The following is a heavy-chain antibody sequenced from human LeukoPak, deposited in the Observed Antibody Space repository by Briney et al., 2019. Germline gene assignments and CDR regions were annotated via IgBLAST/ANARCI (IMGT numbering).Heavy chain of an antibody. CDR2: ISYDESNE. CDR1: GFIFSTYA. Sequence: GTLRLFCAASGFIFSTYAMHWVRQAPGKGLDWVAVISYDESNEYYADSVKGRFTISRDNSKNTLYLQMNSLRAEDSAVYYCARDSYGSDYWGQGTLVTVSS. V-gene: IGHV3-30-3*01. CDR3: ARDSYGSDY. J-gene: IGHJ4*02. D-gene: IGHD3-10*01.